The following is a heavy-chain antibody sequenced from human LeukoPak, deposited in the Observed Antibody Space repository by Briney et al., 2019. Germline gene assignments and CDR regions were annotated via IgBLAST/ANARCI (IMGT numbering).Heavy chain of an antibody. D-gene: IGHD4-23*01. CDR3: ARGAYGGNWVDY. Sequence: SETLSLTCAVYGGSFSGYYWSWIPQPPGKGREWIREINHSGSTNYNPSLKSRVTISVDTSKNHFSLKLSSVTAAETAVYYCARGAYGGNWVDYWGQGTLVTVSS. CDR1: GGSFSGYY. V-gene: IGHV4-34*01. J-gene: IGHJ4*02. CDR2: INHSGST.